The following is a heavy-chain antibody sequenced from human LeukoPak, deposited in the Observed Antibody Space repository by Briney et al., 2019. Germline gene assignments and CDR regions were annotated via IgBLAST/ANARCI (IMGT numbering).Heavy chain of an antibody. Sequence: PGGSLRLSCAASGFTFSSYAMHWVRQAPGKGLEWVAVISYDGSNKYYADSVKGRFTISRDNSKNTLYLQMNSLRAEDTAVYYCARETTMVRGVIQDDGFDIWGQGTMVTVSS. D-gene: IGHD3-10*01. V-gene: IGHV3-30-3*01. CDR1: GFTFSSYA. J-gene: IGHJ3*02. CDR2: ISYDGSNK. CDR3: ARETTMVRGVIQDDGFDI.